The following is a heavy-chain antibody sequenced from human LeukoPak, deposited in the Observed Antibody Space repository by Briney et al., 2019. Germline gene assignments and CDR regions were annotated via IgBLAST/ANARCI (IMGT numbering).Heavy chain of an antibody. CDR2: IQYDDSIE. Sequence: HPGGSLRLSCAASGFTFSSYWMSWVRQAPDKGLEWVAFIQYDDSIEYYADSVKGRFTISRDNSKNTLYLQMNSLRGDDTAVYYCAKDQGVVGSYDYWGHGTLVTVSS. V-gene: IGHV3-30*02. CDR3: AKDQGVVGSYDY. D-gene: IGHD3-10*01. CDR1: GFTFSSYW. J-gene: IGHJ4*01.